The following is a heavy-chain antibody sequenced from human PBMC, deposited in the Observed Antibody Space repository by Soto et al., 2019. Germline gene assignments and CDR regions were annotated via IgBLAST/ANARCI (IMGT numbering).Heavy chain of an antibody. Sequence: SVKISCKASGGTFSSYAISWVRQAPGQGLEWMGGIIPIFGTANYAQKFQGRVTITADESTSTAYMELSSLRSEDTAVYYCARVGGLGEGYFEYWGEGTLVTVSS. CDR3: ARVGGLGEGYFEY. V-gene: IGHV1-69*13. CDR2: IIPIFGTA. J-gene: IGHJ4*02. CDR1: GGTFSSYA. D-gene: IGHD4-17*01.